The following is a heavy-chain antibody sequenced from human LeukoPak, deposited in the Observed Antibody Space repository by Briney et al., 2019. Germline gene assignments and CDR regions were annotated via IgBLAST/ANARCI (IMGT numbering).Heavy chain of an antibody. CDR1: GGSFSGYY. CDR2: INHSGST. J-gene: IGHJ6*02. V-gene: IGHV4-34*01. Sequence: SETLSLTCAVYGGSFSGYYWSWIRQPPGKGLEWIGEINHSGSTNYNPSLKSRVTISVDTSKSQFSLKLSSVTTVDTAVYYWARHPTVVSGTDCGYYCYYGMDVGGQGTTVTVSS. D-gene: IGHD1-26*01. CDR3: ARHPTVVSGTDCGYYCYYGMDV.